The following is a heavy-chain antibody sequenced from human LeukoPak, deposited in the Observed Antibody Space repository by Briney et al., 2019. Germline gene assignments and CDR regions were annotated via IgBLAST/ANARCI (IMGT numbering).Heavy chain of an antibody. V-gene: IGHV1-69*13. Sequence: SVKVSCKASGGTFSSYAISWVRQAPGQGLEWMGGIIPIIGTANYAQKFQGRVTITADESTSTAYMELSSLRSEDTAVYYCASPGIAARPGDFDYWGQGTLVTVSS. CDR1: GGTFSSYA. CDR2: IIPIIGTA. J-gene: IGHJ4*02. CDR3: ASPGIAARPGDFDY. D-gene: IGHD6-6*01.